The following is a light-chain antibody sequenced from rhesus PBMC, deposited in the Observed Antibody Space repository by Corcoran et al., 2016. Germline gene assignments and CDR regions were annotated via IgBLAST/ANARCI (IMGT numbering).Light chain of an antibody. CDR3: CSYTTSRTYI. V-gene: IGLV2S7*01. CDR2: GVT. CDR1: NNDVAAYNY. Sequence: QAAPTQPPSVSGSPGQSVTISCTGTNNDVAAYNYVSWYQHHPGKAPKLILFGVTGRPSGVSDRFSGSKSGNTASLTISGLQAEDEADYFCCSYTTSRTYIFGGGTRLTV. J-gene: IGLJ1*01.